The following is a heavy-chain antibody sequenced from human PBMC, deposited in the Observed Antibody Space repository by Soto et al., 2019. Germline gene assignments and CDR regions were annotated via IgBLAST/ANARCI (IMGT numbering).Heavy chain of an antibody. D-gene: IGHD1-7*01. CDR1: GYTFTDYA. Sequence: ASVKVSCKPSGYTFTDYAIHWVRLAPGQTLEWMGWIHTAKGNTKYSQKFEARVTLTRDTAASTAYMELNSLRSDDTAVYYCARGPIWTYTWNYARLNYLDPWGQGTLVTVSS. J-gene: IGHJ5*02. CDR2: IHTAKGNT. V-gene: IGHV1-3*04. CDR3: ARGPIWTYTWNYARLNYLDP.